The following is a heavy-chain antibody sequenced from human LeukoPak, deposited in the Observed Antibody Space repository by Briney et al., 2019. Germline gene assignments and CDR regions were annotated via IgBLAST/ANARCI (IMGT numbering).Heavy chain of an antibody. CDR1: GDSISRDKW. CDR2: VHRSGRS. V-gene: IGHV4-4*02. J-gene: IGHJ4*02. Sequence: SETLSLTCTVSGDSISRDKWWTWVRQAPGKGLEWIGEVHRSGRSNYKPSLKSRVIMSIDKSKNRFSLQLRSVTAADTAVYSCARWGFAQRGYSSGWYFDYWGQGTLVTVSS. D-gene: IGHD6-19*01. CDR3: ARWGFAQRGYSSGWYFDY.